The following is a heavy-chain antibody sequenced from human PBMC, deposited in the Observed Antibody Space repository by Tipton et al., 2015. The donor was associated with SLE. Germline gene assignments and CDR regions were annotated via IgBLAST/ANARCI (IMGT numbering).Heavy chain of an antibody. CDR3: ASSSRSADH. J-gene: IGHJ4*02. D-gene: IGHD3-10*01. Sequence: LRLSCTVSGASISTYYWSWIRQPPGKGLEWIGHIYHTGSTNYNPSLKSRITISLDTSKNQFSLKLSSVTAADTAVYYCASSSRSADHWDEGTLVSVSS. CDR2: IYHTGST. CDR1: GASISTYY. V-gene: IGHV4-59*01.